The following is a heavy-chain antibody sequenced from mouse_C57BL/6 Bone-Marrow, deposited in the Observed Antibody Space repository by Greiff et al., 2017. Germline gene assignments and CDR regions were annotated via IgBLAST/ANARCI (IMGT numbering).Heavy chain of an antibody. D-gene: IGHD2-1*01. V-gene: IGHV1-54*01. CDR3: ARRYYGNSLAY. CDR2: INPGSGGT. Sequence: QVQLQQSGAELVRPGTSVKVSCKASGYAFTNYLIEWVKQRPGQGLEWIGVINPGSGGTNYNEKFKGKATLTADKSSSTAYMQLSSLTSEDSAVYFCARRYYGNSLAYWGQGTLVTVSA. CDR1: GYAFTNYL. J-gene: IGHJ3*01.